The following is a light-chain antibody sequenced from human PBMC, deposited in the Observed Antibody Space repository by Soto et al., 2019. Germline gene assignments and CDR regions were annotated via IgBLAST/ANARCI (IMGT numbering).Light chain of an antibody. CDR3: QQYGTSYT. Sequence: EIVLTQSPGTLSLSPGERATLSCRASQSVSSTYLAWYQQKPGQAPRPLIYGASNRATGIPDRFSGSGSGTDFTLTISRLEPEDFAVYYCQQYGTSYTFGQGTK. V-gene: IGKV3-20*01. J-gene: IGKJ2*01. CDR2: GAS. CDR1: QSVSSTY.